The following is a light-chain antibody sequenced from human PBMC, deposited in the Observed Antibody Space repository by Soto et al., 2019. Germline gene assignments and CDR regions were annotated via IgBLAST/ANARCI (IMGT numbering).Light chain of an antibody. CDR3: QKYNNAPRT. Sequence: DIQMTQSPSSLSASVGDRVTITCRASQGNSNYLAWYQQKEGKVPKLLICAASTLQSGVPSRFSGSGSVTDFTLTISSLQPEDAATYYCQKYNNAPRTFGPGTKVEIK. V-gene: IGKV1-27*01. CDR2: AAS. CDR1: QGNSNY. J-gene: IGKJ1*01.